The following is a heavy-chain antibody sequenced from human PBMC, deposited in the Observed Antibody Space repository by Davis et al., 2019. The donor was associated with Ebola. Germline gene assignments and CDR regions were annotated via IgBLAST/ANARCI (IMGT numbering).Heavy chain of an antibody. CDR1: GFPFSSYS. V-gene: IGHV3-21*01. D-gene: IGHD6-19*01. CDR2: ISSSSSYI. Sequence: GESLKISCAASGFPFSSYSMNWVRQAPGKGLEWVSSISSSSSYIYYADSVKGRFTISRDNAKNSLYLQMNSLRAEDTAVYYCARSIAVAYFDYWGQGTLVTVSS. J-gene: IGHJ4*02. CDR3: ARSIAVAYFDY.